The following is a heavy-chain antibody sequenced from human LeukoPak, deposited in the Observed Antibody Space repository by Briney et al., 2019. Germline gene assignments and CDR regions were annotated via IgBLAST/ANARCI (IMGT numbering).Heavy chain of an antibody. CDR2: FYYSGST. J-gene: IGHJ4*02. Sequence: SETLSLTCTVSGGFISNHYWGSIRRPPGKGLEWIGYFYYSGSTTYNPSLKSRVTISVDTSKNQYSLNLSSVTAADTALSHFARVFGDKVFRYFDYWGQGTLVTVSS. V-gene: IGHV4-59*11. D-gene: IGHD3-10*01. CDR3: ARVFGDKVFRYFDY. CDR1: GGFISNHY.